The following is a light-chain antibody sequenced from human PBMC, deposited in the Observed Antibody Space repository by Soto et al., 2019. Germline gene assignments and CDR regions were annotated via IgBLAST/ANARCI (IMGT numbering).Light chain of an antibody. Sequence: QSALTQPPSASGSPGQSVTISCTGTSSDVGAYNYVSWYQQHPGKAPKLMIYDVSKRPSGVPDRFSDSKSGNTASLTVSGLQAEDEADFYCISYAGSSIWVFGGGTKLTVL. CDR2: DVS. CDR3: ISYAGSSIWV. V-gene: IGLV2-8*01. CDR1: SSDVGAYNY. J-gene: IGLJ3*02.